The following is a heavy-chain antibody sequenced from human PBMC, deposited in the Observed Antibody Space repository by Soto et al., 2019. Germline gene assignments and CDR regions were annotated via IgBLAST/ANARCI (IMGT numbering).Heavy chain of an antibody. CDR3: ACLYNWNGWSDY. Sequence: QVQLQESGPGLVKPSETLSLTCTVSGVSITSYYWSWIRQPAGKGLEWIGRIYSSGSTNYNPSLKSRVNMSIDTSKNQFSLKLSSVTAADTAVYYCACLYNWNGWSDYWGQGTLVTVSS. V-gene: IGHV4-4*07. D-gene: IGHD1-20*01. CDR2: IYSSGST. CDR1: GVSITSYY. J-gene: IGHJ4*02.